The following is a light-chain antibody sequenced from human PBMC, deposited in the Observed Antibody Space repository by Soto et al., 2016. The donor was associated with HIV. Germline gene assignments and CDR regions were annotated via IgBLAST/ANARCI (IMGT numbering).Light chain of an antibody. CDR2: KVS. CDR1: QSVNDW. Sequence: DIQLTQSPSTLSASVGDRVTITCRASQSVNDWLAWYQQKPGTPPILLIYKVSTLESGVPSRFSSVGFGTDFTLTISTLQPEDSAIYYCQQYNTPPWTFGQGTKVEI. J-gene: IGKJ1*01. CDR3: QQYNTPPWT. V-gene: IGKV1-5*03.